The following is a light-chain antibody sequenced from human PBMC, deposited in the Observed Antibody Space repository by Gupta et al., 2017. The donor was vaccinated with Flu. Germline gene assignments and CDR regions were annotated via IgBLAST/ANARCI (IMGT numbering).Light chain of an antibody. V-gene: IGLV2-11*01. CDR3: LTYAGSNTLV. CDR1: PGAVASNNV. CDR2: EVT. J-gene: IGLJ3*02. Sequence: VNISCGLTPGAVASNNVLSWYQQHPGKTPSLLIYEVTTRSSGVPDRFSGSMPGNTASLTITGRQAEDEADYYCLTYAGSNTLVFGGGTKLTVL.